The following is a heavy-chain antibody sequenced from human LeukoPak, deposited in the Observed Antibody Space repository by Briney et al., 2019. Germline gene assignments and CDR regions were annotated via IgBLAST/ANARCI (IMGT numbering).Heavy chain of an antibody. V-gene: IGHV3-23*01. D-gene: IGHD2-15*01. Sequence: GRSLTLSWAASGFSGYTMSWVRLAPGKGLEWVSVSSGSGWSTKYADFITGRFTISRVKSKNTLYLQMNSLRDADTAVYYCPNEPSTSPCCSGGSCYFEYWGRRTLVTVSS. J-gene: IGHJ4*02. CDR2: SSGSGWST. CDR1: GFSGYT. CDR3: PNEPSTSPCCSGGSCYFEY.